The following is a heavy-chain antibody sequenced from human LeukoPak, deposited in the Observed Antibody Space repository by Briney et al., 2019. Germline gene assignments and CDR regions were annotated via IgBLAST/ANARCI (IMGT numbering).Heavy chain of an antibody. V-gene: IGHV3-53*01. CDR1: GFTVSRSY. CDR2: IYTSGNT. Sequence: GGSLRLSCAASGFTVSRSYISWVRQAPGKGLEWVSVIYTSGNTYYADSVKGRFTISRDNAKNSLYLQMNSLRAEDTAVYYCARDQRYCSSSSCPWEPFDYWGQGTLVTVSS. D-gene: IGHD2-2*01. CDR3: ARDQRYCSSSSCPWEPFDY. J-gene: IGHJ4*02.